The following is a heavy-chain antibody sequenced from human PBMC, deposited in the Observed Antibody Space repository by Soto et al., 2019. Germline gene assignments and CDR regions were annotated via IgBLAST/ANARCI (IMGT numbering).Heavy chain of an antibody. J-gene: IGHJ4*02. V-gene: IGHV4-30-2*01. CDR2: IYHSGST. CDR3: ARAGAYPAFDY. CDR1: GGSISSGGYS. D-gene: IGHD1-26*01. Sequence: QLQLQESGSGLVKPSQTLSLTCAVSGGSISSGGYSWSWIRQPPGKGLEWIGYIYHSGSTYYNPSLNSRVPRSVDRSKNQFPLKLSSVTVADTDVYYCARAGAYPAFDYWGQGTLVTVSS.